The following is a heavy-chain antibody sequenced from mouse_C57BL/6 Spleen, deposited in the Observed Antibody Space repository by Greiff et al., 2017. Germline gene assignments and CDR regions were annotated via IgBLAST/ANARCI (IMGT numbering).Heavy chain of an antibody. V-gene: IGHV1-69*01. CDR1: GYTFTSYW. D-gene: IGHD2-5*01. CDR2: IDPSDSYT. Sequence: QVQLQQPGAELVMPGASVKLSCKASGYTFTSYWMHWVKQRPGQGLEWIGEIDPSDSYTNYNQKFKGKSTLTVDKSSSTAYMQLSSLTSEDSAVYYCAMGKTGYSNYGYFDVWGTGTTVTVSS. J-gene: IGHJ1*03. CDR3: AMGKTGYSNYGYFDV.